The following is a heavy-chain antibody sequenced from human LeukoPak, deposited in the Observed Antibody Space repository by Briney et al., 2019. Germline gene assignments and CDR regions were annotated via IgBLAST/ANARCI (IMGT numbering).Heavy chain of an antibody. Sequence: SETLSLTCTVSGGSISSSSYYWGWIRQPPGKGLEWIGSIYYSGSTYYNPSLKSRVTISVDTSENQFSLKLNSVTAADTAVYYCARGPRWLQDYFNFWGQGTLVTVSS. V-gene: IGHV4-39*07. D-gene: IGHD5-24*01. CDR1: GGSISSSSYY. J-gene: IGHJ4*02. CDR3: ARGPRWLQDYFNF. CDR2: IYYSGST.